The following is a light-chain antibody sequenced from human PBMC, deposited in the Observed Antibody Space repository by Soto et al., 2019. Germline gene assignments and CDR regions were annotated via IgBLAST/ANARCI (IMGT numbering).Light chain of an antibody. CDR3: QQYNNWPPIT. CDR2: GAS. Sequence: PGEGATLSCRASQSATGTNLAWYQQKPGQAPRLLIYGASSRATGIPARFSGSGSGTEFTLTISSLQSEDFAVYYCQQYNNWPPITFGQGTRLEIK. J-gene: IGKJ5*01. CDR1: QSATGTN. V-gene: IGKV3D-15*01.